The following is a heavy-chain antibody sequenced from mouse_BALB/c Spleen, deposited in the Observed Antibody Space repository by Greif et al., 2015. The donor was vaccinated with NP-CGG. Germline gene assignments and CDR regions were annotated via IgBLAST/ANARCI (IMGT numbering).Heavy chain of an antibody. CDR3: TRWGTTVVATDY. J-gene: IGHJ2*01. CDR2: IDPETGGT. V-gene: IGHV1-15*01. CDR1: GYTFTDYE. Sequence: QVQLQQSGAELVRPGASVTLSCKASGYTFTDYEMHWVKQTPVHGLEWIGAIDPETGGTAYNQKFKGKATLTADKSSSTAYMELRSLTSEDSAVYYCTRWGTTVVATDYWGQGTTLTVSS. D-gene: IGHD1-1*01.